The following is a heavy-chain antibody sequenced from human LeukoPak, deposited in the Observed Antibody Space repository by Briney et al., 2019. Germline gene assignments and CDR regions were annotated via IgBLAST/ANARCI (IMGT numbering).Heavy chain of an antibody. J-gene: IGHJ4*02. Sequence: GGSLRLSCAASGFTFGSYDMSWVRQAPGKGLEWVSSISGSSGHTFYADSVKGRFTIAKDNTKNTLSVQMNSLRAEDTAVYYCARELCFGGRGARTTDFDYWGQGTLVTVSS. CDR3: ARELCFGGRGARTTDFDY. V-gene: IGHV3-23*01. CDR2: ISGSSGHT. D-gene: IGHD3-10*01. CDR1: GFTFGSYD.